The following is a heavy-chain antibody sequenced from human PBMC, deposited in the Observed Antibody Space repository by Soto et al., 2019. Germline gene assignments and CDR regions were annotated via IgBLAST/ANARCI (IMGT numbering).Heavy chain of an antibody. D-gene: IGHD3-3*01. V-gene: IGHV1-69*01. CDR2: IIPIFGTA. CDR1: GGTFSSYA. J-gene: IGHJ4*02. Sequence: QVQLVQSGAEVKKPGSSVKVSCKASGGTFSSYAISWVRQAPGQGLEWMGGIIPIFGTANYAQKFQGRVTITADESTSTAYMELSRLRSEDTAVYYCAREPSYDFWSGYYFVYWGQGTLVTVSS. CDR3: AREPSYDFWSGYYFVY.